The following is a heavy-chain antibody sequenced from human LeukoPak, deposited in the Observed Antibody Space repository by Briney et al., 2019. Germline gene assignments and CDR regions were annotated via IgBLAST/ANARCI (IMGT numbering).Heavy chain of an antibody. D-gene: IGHD3-3*01. CDR1: GYTFTGYY. V-gene: IGHV1-2*02. CDR2: INPNSGGT. J-gene: IGHJ4*02. Sequence: ASVKVSCQASGYTFTGYYMHWVRPAPGQGLEWMGWINPNSGGTNYAQKFQGRVTMTRDTSISTAYMELSRLRSDDTAVYYCARVLHPSGYNDYWGQGTLVTVSS. CDR3: ARVLHPSGYNDY.